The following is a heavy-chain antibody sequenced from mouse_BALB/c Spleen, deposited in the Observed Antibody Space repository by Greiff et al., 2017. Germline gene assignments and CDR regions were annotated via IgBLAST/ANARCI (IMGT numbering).Heavy chain of an antibody. CDR1: GFNIKDTY. V-gene: IGHV14-3*02. Sequence: EVQLVESGAELVKPGASVKLSCTASGFNIKDTYMHWVKQRPEQGLEWIGRIDPANGNTKYDPKFQGKATITADTSSNTAYLQLSSLTSEDTAVYYCASRLYYYGSSPPDYWGQGTTLTVSS. CDR3: ASRLYYYGSSPPDY. CDR2: IDPANGNT. D-gene: IGHD1-1*01. J-gene: IGHJ2*01.